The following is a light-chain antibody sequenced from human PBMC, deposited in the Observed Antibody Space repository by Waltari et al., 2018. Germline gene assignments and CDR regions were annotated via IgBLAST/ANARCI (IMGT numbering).Light chain of an antibody. J-gene: IGKJ4*01. CDR3: QQYNSWPPLT. Sequence: EIVMTQSPATLSVSPGERATPTCRGSQSVSTNLAWYQQKPGQPPRLLIYGASTRATGIPARFSGSGSGTEFTLTISSMQSEDFAVYYCQQYNSWPPLTFGGGTKVEIK. V-gene: IGKV3-15*01. CDR2: GAS. CDR1: QSVSTN.